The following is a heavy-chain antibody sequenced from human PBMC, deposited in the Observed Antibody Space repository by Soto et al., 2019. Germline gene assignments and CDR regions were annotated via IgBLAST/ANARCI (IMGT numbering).Heavy chain of an antibody. CDR2: IYYSGST. CDR1: GFSVSSGSYY. D-gene: IGHD6-13*01. CDR3: AREIRSQQLVRHEWFDP. J-gene: IGHJ5*02. Sequence: SETLSLTCTVSGFSVSSGSYYLSWIRQPPGKGLEWIGYIYYSGSTNYNPSLKSRVTISVDTSKNQFSLKLSSVTAADTAVYYCAREIRSQQLVRHEWFDPWGQGTLVTVSS. V-gene: IGHV4-61*01.